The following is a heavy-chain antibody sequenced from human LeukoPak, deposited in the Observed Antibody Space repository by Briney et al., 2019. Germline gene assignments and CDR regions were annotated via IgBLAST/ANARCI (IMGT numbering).Heavy chain of an antibody. CDR2: ISSSSSYI. J-gene: IGHJ4*02. Sequence: GGSLRLSCVASGFTVSSNFMSWVRQAPGKGLEWVSSISSSSSYIYYADSVKGRFTISRDNAKNSLYLQMNSLRAEDTAVYYCARDYGSGSYPDYFDYWGQGTLVTVSS. CDR1: GFTVSSNF. CDR3: ARDYGSGSYPDYFDY. D-gene: IGHD1-26*01. V-gene: IGHV3-21*01.